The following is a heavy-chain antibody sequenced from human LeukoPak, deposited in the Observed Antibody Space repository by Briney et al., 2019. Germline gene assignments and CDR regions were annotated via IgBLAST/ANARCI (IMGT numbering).Heavy chain of an antibody. Sequence: SETLSFTCTVSGGSISSGGYYWSWIRQHPGKGLEWIGYIYYSGSTYYNPSLKSRVTISVDTSKNQFSLKLSSVTAADTAVYYCARGGSDYDILTGYYSPRNWFDPWGQGTLVTVSS. J-gene: IGHJ5*02. CDR2: IYYSGST. CDR1: GGSISSGGYY. D-gene: IGHD3-9*01. V-gene: IGHV4-31*03. CDR3: ARGGSDYDILTGYYSPRNWFDP.